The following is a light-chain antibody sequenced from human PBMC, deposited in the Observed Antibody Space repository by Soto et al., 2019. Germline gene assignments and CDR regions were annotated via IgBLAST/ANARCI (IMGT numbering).Light chain of an antibody. CDR3: SSSTSSSTRV. J-gene: IGLJ3*02. CDR2: EVS. CDR1: SSDVGGYNY. Sequence: QSALTQPASVSGSPGQSITISCTGTSSDVGGYNYVSWYQQHPGKAPKLMIYEVSNRPSGVSNRFSGSKSGTTASLTISGLQAEDEADYYCSSSTSSSTRVFGGGTKVTVL. V-gene: IGLV2-14*01.